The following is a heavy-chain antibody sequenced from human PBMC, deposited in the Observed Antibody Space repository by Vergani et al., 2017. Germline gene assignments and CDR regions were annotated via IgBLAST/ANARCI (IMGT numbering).Heavy chain of an antibody. CDR1: GFTFSSYG. D-gene: IGHD3-3*01. CDR2: ISYDGSNK. J-gene: IGHJ4*02. Sequence: QVQLVESGGGVVQPGRSLRLSCAASGFTFSSYGMHWVRQAPGKGLEWVAVISYDGSNKYYADSVKGRFTISRDNSKNTLYRQMNSLRAEDTAVYYCAKGSVWLLSLGQKKNPPIDYWGQGTLVTVSS. CDR3: AKGSVWLLSLGQKKNPPIDY. V-gene: IGHV3-30*18.